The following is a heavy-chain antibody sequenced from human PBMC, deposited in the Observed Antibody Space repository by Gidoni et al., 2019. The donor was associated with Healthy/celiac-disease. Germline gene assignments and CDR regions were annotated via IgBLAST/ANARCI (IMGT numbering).Heavy chain of an antibody. CDR2: ISSSSSYI. V-gene: IGHV3-21*01. CDR3: ARAKLKYYYGSGMFDY. Sequence: EVQLVESGGGLVKPGGSLRLSCAASGFTFSSYSMNGVRQAPGKGREWVSSISSSSSYIYYADSVKGRFTISRDNAKNSLYLQMNSLRAEDTAVYYCARAKLKYYYGSGMFDYWGQGTLVTVSS. CDR1: GFTFSSYS. J-gene: IGHJ4*02. D-gene: IGHD3-10*01.